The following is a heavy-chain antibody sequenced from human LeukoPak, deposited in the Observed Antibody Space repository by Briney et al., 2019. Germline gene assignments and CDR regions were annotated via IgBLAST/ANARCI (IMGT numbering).Heavy chain of an antibody. D-gene: IGHD6-19*01. CDR3: AGSPNPYYFDF. J-gene: IGHJ4*02. CDR1: GGSISSYY. CDR2: IYYTGNT. V-gene: IGHV4-59*01. Sequence: SETLPLTCSVSGGSISSYYWSLIRQSPEKGLEWIGYIYYTGNTNYKPSLKSRVTILVDASKNQFSLNLSSVTAADTAVYYCAGSPNPYYFDFWGQGSLVTVSS.